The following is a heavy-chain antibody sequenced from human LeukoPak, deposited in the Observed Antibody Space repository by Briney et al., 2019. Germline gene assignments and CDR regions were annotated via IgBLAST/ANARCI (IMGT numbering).Heavy chain of an antibody. J-gene: IGHJ5*02. Sequence: PGGSLRLSCAASGFTFSSYWMSWVRQAPGKGLEWVANIKPDGNERYYVDSVRGRFTISRDNVKNSLYLQMNSLRDEDTAVYYCAGDFWPGVAVESWFDPWGQGTLVTVSS. CDR2: IKPDGNER. CDR1: GFTFSSYW. V-gene: IGHV3-7*01. D-gene: IGHD6-19*01. CDR3: AGDFWPGVAVESWFDP.